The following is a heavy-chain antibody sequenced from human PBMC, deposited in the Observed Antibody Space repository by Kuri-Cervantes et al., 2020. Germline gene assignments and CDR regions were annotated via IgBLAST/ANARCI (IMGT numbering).Heavy chain of an antibody. CDR3: ARDYGGNSGYYYYMDV. V-gene: IGHV4-59*01. CDR1: GVSIRSNY. Sequence: SETLSLTCTVSGVSIRSNYWGWTRQPPGKGLEWIGYSHYSGNINYNPALKSRIAISVDTSKNLFSLNVTSVTAADTAIYYCARDYGGNSGYYYYMDVWGKGTLVTVSS. D-gene: IGHD4-23*01. CDR2: SHYSGNI. J-gene: IGHJ6*03.